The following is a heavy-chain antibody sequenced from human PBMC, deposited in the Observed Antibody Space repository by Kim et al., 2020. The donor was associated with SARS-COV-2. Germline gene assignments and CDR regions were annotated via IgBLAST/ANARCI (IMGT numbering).Heavy chain of an antibody. J-gene: IGHJ6*02. V-gene: IGHV3-9*01. CDR2: ISWNSGSI. CDR3: AKGPYSSSSPAYYYYGMDV. D-gene: IGHD6-6*01. CDR1: GFTFDDYA. Sequence: GGSLRLSCAASGFTFDDYAMHWVRQAPGKGLEWVSGISWNSGSIGYADSVKGRFTISRDNAKNSLYLQMNSLRAEDTALYYCAKGPYSSSSPAYYYYGMDVWGQGTTVTVSS.